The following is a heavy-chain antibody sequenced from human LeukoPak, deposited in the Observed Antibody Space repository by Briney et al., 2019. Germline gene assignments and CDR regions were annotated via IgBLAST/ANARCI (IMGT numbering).Heavy chain of an antibody. Sequence: GASVKVSCKASGGTFSSYAISWVRQAPGQGLEWMGGIIPIFGTANYAQKFQGRVTITADESTSTAYMELSSLRSEDTAVYYCASKDIVVVPAAQPYYYYYMDVWGKGTTVTISS. J-gene: IGHJ6*03. CDR1: GGTFSSYA. CDR3: ASKDIVVVPAAQPYYYYYMDV. CDR2: IIPIFGTA. V-gene: IGHV1-69*13. D-gene: IGHD2-2*01.